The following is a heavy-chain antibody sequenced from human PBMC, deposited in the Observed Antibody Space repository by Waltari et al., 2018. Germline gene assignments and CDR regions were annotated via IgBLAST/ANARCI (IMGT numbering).Heavy chain of an antibody. D-gene: IGHD1-7*01. CDR3: AAGRLTGTTGY. CDR2: IVVGSGNT. CDR1: GFTFTSSA. Sequence: QMQLVQSGPEVKKPGTSVKVSCKASGFTFTSSAVQWVRQARGQRLEWIGWIVVGSGNTNYAQKCQERVTITRDMSTSTAYMELSSLRSEDTAVYYCAAGRLTGTTGYWGQGTLVTVSS. J-gene: IGHJ4*02. V-gene: IGHV1-58*01.